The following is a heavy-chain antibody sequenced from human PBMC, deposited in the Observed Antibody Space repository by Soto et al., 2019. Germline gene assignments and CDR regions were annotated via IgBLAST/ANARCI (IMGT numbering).Heavy chain of an antibody. CDR1: GFTFSSYG. Sequence: QVQLVESGGGVVQPGRSLRLSCAASGFTFSSYGMHWVRQAPGKGLEWVAVIWYDGSNRYYADSVKGRFTISRDNSKNTMHLQMKSLRAEDTAVYYCAREPTSNYYDSSGYFEYWGQGTLVTVSS. D-gene: IGHD3-22*01. J-gene: IGHJ4*02. CDR3: AREPTSNYYDSSGYFEY. CDR2: IWYDGSNR. V-gene: IGHV3-33*01.